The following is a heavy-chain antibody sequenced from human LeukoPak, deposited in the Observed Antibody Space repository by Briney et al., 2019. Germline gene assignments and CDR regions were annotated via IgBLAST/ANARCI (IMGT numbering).Heavy chain of an antibody. D-gene: IGHD7-27*01. V-gene: IGHV3-23*01. J-gene: IGHJ4*02. CDR3: AKDRRNWGSRVDY. CDR1: GFTFSSYV. CDR2: ISGSGGST. Sequence: GGSLRLSCAASGFTFSSYVMSWVRQAPGKGLEWVSGISGSGGSTYYADSVKGRFTISRDNSKNTLYLQINSLRAEDTAIYYCAKDRRNWGSRVDYWGQGTLVTVSS.